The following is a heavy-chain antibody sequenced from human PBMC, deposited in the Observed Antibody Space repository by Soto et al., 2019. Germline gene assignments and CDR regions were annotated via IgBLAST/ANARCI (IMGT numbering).Heavy chain of an antibody. CDR2: ISDSSTTI. V-gene: IGHV3-11*01. D-gene: IGHD3-16*01. J-gene: IGHJ4*01. CDR3: ARVFVPVPQSDL. CDR1: GFRCGGDC. Sequence: GPLRLCCTASGFRCGGDCIACIRQPPGRGLEWLSYISDSSTTIYYADSVQGRFTISRDNAKNTLFLDMHHLRSEDTAVYFCARVFVPVPQSDLRGHGTLVTV.